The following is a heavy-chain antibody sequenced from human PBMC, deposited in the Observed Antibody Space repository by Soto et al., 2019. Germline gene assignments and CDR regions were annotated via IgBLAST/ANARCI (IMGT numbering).Heavy chain of an antibody. D-gene: IGHD3-10*01. Sequence: GECLKISCKGSGYSFTSYWISWVRQMPGNGLEWLGIIYPGDSETEYSPSFQGQVSTSADKSVDTVYLLWSSLKASAPAIYYCLNLQQAYHYGRDFGMDVWGEWTTVTGSS. CDR2: IYPGDSET. J-gene: IGHJ6*01. V-gene: IGHV5-51*01. CDR1: GYSFTSYW. CDR3: LNLQQAYHYGRDFGMDV.